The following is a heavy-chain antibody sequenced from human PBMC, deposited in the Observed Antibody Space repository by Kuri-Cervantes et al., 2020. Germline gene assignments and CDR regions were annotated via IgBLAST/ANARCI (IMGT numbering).Heavy chain of an antibody. J-gene: IGHJ4*02. D-gene: IGHD3-10*01. CDR1: GFTFSSYA. Sequence: GESLKISCAASGFTFSSYAMNWVRQAAGKGLEWVALISFDGSNKYYVDSVKGRFTISRDNSKNTLYLQMNSLRAEDTAVYYCARDYYGPDYWGQGTLVTVSS. V-gene: IGHV3-30-3*01. CDR2: ISFDGSNK. CDR3: ARDYYGPDY.